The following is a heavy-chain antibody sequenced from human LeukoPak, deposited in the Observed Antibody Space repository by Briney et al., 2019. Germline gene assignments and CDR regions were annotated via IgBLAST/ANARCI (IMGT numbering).Heavy chain of an antibody. CDR2: ISGSGGST. D-gene: IGHD6-19*01. V-gene: IGHV3-23*01. CDR1: GFTFSSYA. Sequence: GGSLTLSCAASGFTFSSYAMSWVRQPPGKGLEWVSAISGSGGSTYYPDSVKGRFTISRDNSKNTLYLQMNSLRAEDTAVYYCAKDLGYSSGWFPEGYFDYWGQGTLVTVSS. J-gene: IGHJ4*02. CDR3: AKDLGYSSGWFPEGYFDY.